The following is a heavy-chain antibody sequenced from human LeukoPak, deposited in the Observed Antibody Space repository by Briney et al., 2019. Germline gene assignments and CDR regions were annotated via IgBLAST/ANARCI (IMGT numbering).Heavy chain of an antibody. CDR3: AKEDSSGWYGVDY. CDR1: GLTFSSYG. V-gene: IGHV3-30*18. J-gene: IGHJ4*02. D-gene: IGHD6-19*01. CDR2: ISYDGSNK. Sequence: PGGSLRLSCAASGLTFSSYGMHWVRQAPGKGLEWVVVISYDGSNKYYADSVKGRFTISRDNSKNTVYLQMNSLRAEDTAVYYCAKEDSSGWYGVDYWGQGTLVTVSS.